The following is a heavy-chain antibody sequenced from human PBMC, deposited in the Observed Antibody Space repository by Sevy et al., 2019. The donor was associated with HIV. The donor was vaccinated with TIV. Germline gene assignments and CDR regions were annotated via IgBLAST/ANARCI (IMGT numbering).Heavy chain of an antibody. J-gene: IGHJ3*02. D-gene: IGHD4-17*01. CDR1: VGSISSYY. Sequence: SETLSLTCTVSVGSISSYYWSWIRQPAEKGLEWIGRIYTSGSTNYNPSLKSRVTMSVDTSKNQFSLKLSSVTAADTAVYYCARHDDYGDYHDAFDIWGQGTMVTVSS. V-gene: IGHV4-4*07. CDR2: IYTSGST. CDR3: ARHDDYGDYHDAFDI.